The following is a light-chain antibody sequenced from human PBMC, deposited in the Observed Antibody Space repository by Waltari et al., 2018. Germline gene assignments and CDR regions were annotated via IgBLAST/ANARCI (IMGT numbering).Light chain of an antibody. CDR2: GAS. Sequence: EIVLTQSPDILSLSPGERATLSFRASQRVSRSLAWYQQKPGQAPRLLIYGASSRATGIPDRFSGGGSGTDFSLTISRLEPEDFAVYYCQHYVRLPATFGQGTKVEIK. CDR3: QHYVRLPAT. V-gene: IGKV3-20*01. CDR1: QRVSRS. J-gene: IGKJ1*01.